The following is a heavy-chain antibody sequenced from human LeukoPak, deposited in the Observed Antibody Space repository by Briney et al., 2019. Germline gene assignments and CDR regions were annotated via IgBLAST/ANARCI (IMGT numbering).Heavy chain of an antibody. CDR1: GFTFSSYA. CDR2: ISYDGSNK. CDR3: AREEGYSTPRGWFDP. D-gene: IGHD6-13*01. J-gene: IGHJ5*02. V-gene: IGHV3-30-3*01. Sequence: GGSLRLSCAASGFTFSSYAMHWVRQAPGKGLEWVAVISYDGSNKYYADSVKGRFTISRDNSKNTLYLQMNSLRAEDTAVYYCAREEGYSTPRGWFDPWGQGTLVTVSS.